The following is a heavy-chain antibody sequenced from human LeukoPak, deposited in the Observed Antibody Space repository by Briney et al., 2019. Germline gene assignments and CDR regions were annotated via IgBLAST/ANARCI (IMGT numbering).Heavy chain of an antibody. Sequence: ASVKVSCKASVYTFTGYYIDWVRQAPGQGLEGMGWINSDSGGTNYAQKFQGRVTMTRDTSTSTAYMELSSLRSDGTAFYYCARDTITVTTPYFDYWGQGTLVTVPS. CDR2: INSDSGGT. J-gene: IGHJ4*02. V-gene: IGHV1-2*02. D-gene: IGHD4-17*01. CDR1: VYTFTGYY. CDR3: ARDTITVTTPYFDY.